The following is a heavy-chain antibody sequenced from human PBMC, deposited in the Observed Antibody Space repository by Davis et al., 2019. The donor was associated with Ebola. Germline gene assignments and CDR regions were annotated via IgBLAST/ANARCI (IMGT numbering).Heavy chain of an antibody. CDR1: GFIFSSYA. V-gene: IGHV3-23*01. CDR3: AKVHPPTTVTTGWFDP. Sequence: GESLKISCAASGFIFSSYAMGWVRQAPGKGLEWVSSISVRSITYHADSVKGRFTIPRDNSKNTLYLQMNSLRAEDTAVYYCAKVHPPTTVTTGWFDPWGQGTLVTVSS. J-gene: IGHJ5*02. D-gene: IGHD4-17*01. CDR2: ISVRSIT.